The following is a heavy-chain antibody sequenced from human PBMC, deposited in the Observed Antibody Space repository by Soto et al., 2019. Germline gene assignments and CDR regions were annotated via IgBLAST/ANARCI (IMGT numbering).Heavy chain of an antibody. CDR2: TYYRSKWYN. V-gene: IGHV6-1*01. Sequence: SQTLSLTCVISGDSVSSNSAAWNWIRQSPSRGLEWLGRTYYRSKWYNDYAVSVKSRITINPDTSKNQFSLQLNSVTPEDTAVYYCARDLDSSSWYLDGMDVWGQGTTVTASS. D-gene: IGHD6-13*01. J-gene: IGHJ6*02. CDR3: ARDLDSSSWYLDGMDV. CDR1: GDSVSSNSAA.